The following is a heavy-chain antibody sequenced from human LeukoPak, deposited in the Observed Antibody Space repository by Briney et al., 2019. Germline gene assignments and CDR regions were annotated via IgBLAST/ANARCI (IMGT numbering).Heavy chain of an antibody. CDR1: GFTFSDYS. CDR2: ISSSSSYI. CDR3: ARDRPPYYYYMDV. Sequence: GGSLRLSCAASGFTFSDYSMNWVRQAPGKGLEWVSSISSSSSYIYYADSVKGRFTISRDNSKNTLYLQMNSLRAEDTAVYYCARDRPPYYYYMDVWGKGTTVTVSS. V-gene: IGHV3-21*01. J-gene: IGHJ6*03.